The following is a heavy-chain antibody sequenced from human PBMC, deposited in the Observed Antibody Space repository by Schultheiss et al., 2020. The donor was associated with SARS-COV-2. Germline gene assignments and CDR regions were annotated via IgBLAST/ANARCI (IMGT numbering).Heavy chain of an antibody. D-gene: IGHD2-15*01. CDR1: GYTFTSFG. Sequence: SVKVSCKASGYTFTSFGISWVRQAPGQGLEWMGWISAYNGNTNYAQKLQGRVTMTTDTSTSTAYMELRSLRSDDTAVYYCALGYCSGGSCYSFDPWGQGTLVTVSS. V-gene: IGHV1-18*01. CDR2: ISAYNGNT. J-gene: IGHJ5*02. CDR3: ALGYCSGGSCYSFDP.